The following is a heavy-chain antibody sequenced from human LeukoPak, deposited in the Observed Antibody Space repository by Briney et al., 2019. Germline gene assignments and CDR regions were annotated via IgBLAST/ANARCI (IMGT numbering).Heavy chain of an antibody. CDR2: LYNDGST. CDR1: GFNVSNNY. D-gene: IGHD3-16*01. Sequence: GGSLRLSCAASGFNVSNNYMSWVRPAPGKGLEWVSILYNDGSTYYADSVKGRFTSSRDNSKNTLYLQMHSLRAEDTAVYYCARGERAYDYIWGSYGREYYFDYWGQGTLVTVSS. CDR3: ARGERAYDYIWGSYGREYYFDY. J-gene: IGHJ4*02. V-gene: IGHV3-53*01.